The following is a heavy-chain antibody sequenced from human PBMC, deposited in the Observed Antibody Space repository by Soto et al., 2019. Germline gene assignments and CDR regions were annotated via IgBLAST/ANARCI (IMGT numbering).Heavy chain of an antibody. Sequence: ASVKVSCKASGYTFTSYAMNWVRQAPGQGLEWVGWINANTGNPTYAQGFTGRFVFSLDTSVSTAYLQICSLKAEDTAVYYCARERYDFWSGYYGYYYYGMDVWGQGTTVTVSS. CDR3: ARERYDFWSGYYGYYYYGMDV. V-gene: IGHV7-4-1*01. J-gene: IGHJ6*02. CDR2: INANTGNP. CDR1: GYTFTSYA. D-gene: IGHD3-3*01.